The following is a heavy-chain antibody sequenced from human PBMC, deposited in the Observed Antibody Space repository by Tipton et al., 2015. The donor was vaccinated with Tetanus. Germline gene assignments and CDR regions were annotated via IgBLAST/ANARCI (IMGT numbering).Heavy chain of an antibody. V-gene: IGHV3-11*01. Sequence: GSLRLSCAASGSTFSDYYMSWIRQAPGKGLEWVSYISSSGSTIYYADSVKGRFTISRDNAKNSLYLQMNSLRAEDTAVYYCARYCSGGSCYPLYYYYGMDVWGQGTTVTVSS. J-gene: IGHJ6*02. D-gene: IGHD2-15*01. CDR1: GSTFSDYY. CDR2: ISSSGSTI. CDR3: ARYCSGGSCYPLYYYYGMDV.